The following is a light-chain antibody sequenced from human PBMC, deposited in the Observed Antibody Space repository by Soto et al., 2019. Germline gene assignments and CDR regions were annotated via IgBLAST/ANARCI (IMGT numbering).Light chain of an antibody. V-gene: IGKV3-20*01. J-gene: IGKJ1*01. CDR2: GAS. CDR3: QRHGAT. Sequence: DIVLTQSPGTLSLSPGEIAPLACRARPSVSSSDLAWYQQKPGQAPRLLIYGASSRATGIPDRFSGSGSGTDFTLTISGLEPEDSAAYYCQRHGATFGQGTKVEIK. CDR1: PSVSSSD.